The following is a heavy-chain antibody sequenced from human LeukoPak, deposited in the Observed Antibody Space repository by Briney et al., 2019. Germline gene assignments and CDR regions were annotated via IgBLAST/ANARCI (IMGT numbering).Heavy chain of an antibody. CDR2: ISNDGNNK. V-gene: IGHV3-30*04. J-gene: IGHJ4*02. CDR3: ARPDDSESFYRANHY. D-gene: IGHD3-10*01. CDR1: GSSFNTYP. Sequence: GRSLRLSCAASGSSFNTYPMHWVRQAPGKGLEWVAVISNDGNNKYYADSVKGRFTISRDNSNNTLSLQMNGLRVEDTAVYYCARPDDSESFYRANHYWGRGTLVTVS.